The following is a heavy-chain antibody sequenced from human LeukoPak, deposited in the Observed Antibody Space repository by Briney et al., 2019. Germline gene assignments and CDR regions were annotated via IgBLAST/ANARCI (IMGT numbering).Heavy chain of an antibody. V-gene: IGHV1-69*01. CDR3: ARERERLGDYDPEYFQH. J-gene: IGHJ1*01. D-gene: IGHD4-17*01. CDR2: IIPILGTA. CDR1: GGTFSSYA. Sequence: SVKVSCKASGGTFSSYAISWVRQAPGQGLEWMGGIIPILGTANYAQKFQGRVTITADESTSTAYMELSSLRSEDTAVYYCARERERLGDYDPEYFQHWGQGTLVTVSS.